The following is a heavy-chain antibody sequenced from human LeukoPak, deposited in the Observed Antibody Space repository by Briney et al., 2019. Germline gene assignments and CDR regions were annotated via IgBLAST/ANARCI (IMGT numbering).Heavy chain of an antibody. Sequence: SETLSLTCTVSGGSISSYYWSWIRQPAGKGLEWIGRIYTSGSTNYNPSLKSRVTMSVDTSKNQFSLKLSSVTAADTAVYYCAKGEYHQDGIGENRFDNWGQGALVTVSS. CDR1: GGSISSYY. CDR2: IYTSGST. CDR3: AKGEYHQDGIGENRFDN. V-gene: IGHV4-4*07. D-gene: IGHD5-24*01. J-gene: IGHJ4*02.